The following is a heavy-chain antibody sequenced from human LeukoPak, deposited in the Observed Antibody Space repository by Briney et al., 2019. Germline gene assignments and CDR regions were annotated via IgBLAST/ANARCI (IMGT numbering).Heavy chain of an antibody. CDR3: ARLYGSGSTNDYHFDY. D-gene: IGHD3-10*01. CDR1: GYTFSSYA. J-gene: IGHJ4*02. Sequence: ASVKVSCKASGYTFSSYAIHWVRQAPGQGLEWMGWINAGVGNTKYSEKFQDRVTVTRDTPATTAYMELSSLRAEDTAVYYCARLYGSGSTNDYHFDYWGQGTLVTVSS. CDR2: INAGVGNT. V-gene: IGHV1-3*01.